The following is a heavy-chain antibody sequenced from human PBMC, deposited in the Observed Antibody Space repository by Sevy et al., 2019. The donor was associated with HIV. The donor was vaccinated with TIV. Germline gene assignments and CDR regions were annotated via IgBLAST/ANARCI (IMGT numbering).Heavy chain of an antibody. CDR1: GYTFTGYY. Sequence: ASVKVSCKASGYTFTGYYMHWVRQAPGQGLEWMGRINPNSGGTNYAQKFQGRVTMTRDTSISTAYMERSRLRSDDTAVYYCARDRGAGWLQSVYYFDYWGQGTLVTVSS. J-gene: IGHJ4*02. D-gene: IGHD5-12*01. CDR3: ARDRGAGWLQSVYYFDY. CDR2: INPNSGGT. V-gene: IGHV1-2*06.